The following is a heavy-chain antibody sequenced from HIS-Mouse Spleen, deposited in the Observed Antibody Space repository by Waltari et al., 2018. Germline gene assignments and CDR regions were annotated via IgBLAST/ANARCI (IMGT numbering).Heavy chain of an antibody. J-gene: IGHJ2*01. Sequence: QLQLQESGPGLVKPSETLSLTCTVSGGSISSSSYYLGWIRQPPGKGLAWIGSIYYSGSTYYHPSLKSRVAISVDTSKNQFSLKLSSVTAADTAVYYCAREIPYSSSWYDWYFDLWGRGTLVTVSS. D-gene: IGHD6-13*01. V-gene: IGHV4-39*07. CDR2: IYYSGST. CDR3: AREIPYSSSWYDWYFDL. CDR1: GGSISSSSYY.